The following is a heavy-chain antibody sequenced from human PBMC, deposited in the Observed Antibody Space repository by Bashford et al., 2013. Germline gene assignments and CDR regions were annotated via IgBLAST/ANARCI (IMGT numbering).Heavy chain of an antibody. Sequence: ASVKVSCKTSGYTFTNFDINWLRQATGRGPEWIGWMNPNSGNSGYARNFQGRVTMTRDNAITTAFMELSSLTFDDTAVYYCARALQRFHYDGTNYFWFDPWGQGTLVTVSS. D-gene: IGHD3-22*01. CDR1: GYTFTNFD. V-gene: IGHV1-8*01. J-gene: IGHJ5*02. CDR3: ARALQRFHYDGTNYFWFDP. CDR2: MNPNSGNS.